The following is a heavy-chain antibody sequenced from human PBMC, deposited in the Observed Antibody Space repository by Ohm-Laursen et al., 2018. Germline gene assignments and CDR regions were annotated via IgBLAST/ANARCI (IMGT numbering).Heavy chain of an antibody. Sequence: SLRLSCSASGFTFSIYEMNWVRQAPEKGLEWVSYIGSGYTPHYADSVKGRFTISRDNSRHTLYLQMDSLTAEDTAVYYCANDPPGSDWSFEYWGQGALVTVSS. D-gene: IGHD6-19*01. CDR2: IGSGYTP. J-gene: IGHJ4*02. CDR1: GFTFSIYE. CDR3: ANDPPGSDWSFEY. V-gene: IGHV3-48*03.